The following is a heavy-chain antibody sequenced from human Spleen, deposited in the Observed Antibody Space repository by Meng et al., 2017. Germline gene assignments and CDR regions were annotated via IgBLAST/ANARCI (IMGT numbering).Heavy chain of an antibody. J-gene: IGHJ4*02. D-gene: IGHD6-25*01. V-gene: IGHV1-8*01. CDR2: MNPNSGNT. CDR3: ARDEDISAAGKLFGDY. Sequence: ASVKVSCKTSGYTFTTYDINWVRQATGQGLEWMGWMNPNSGNTGYAQKFQGRVTMTRNTSISTAYMELSGLRAEDTAMYYGARDEDISAAGKLFGDYWGQGTLVTVSS. CDR1: GYTFTTYD.